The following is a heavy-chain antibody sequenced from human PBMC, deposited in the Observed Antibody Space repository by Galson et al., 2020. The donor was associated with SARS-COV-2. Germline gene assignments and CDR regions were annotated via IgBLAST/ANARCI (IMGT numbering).Heavy chain of an antibody. Sequence: GESLKISCAASGFTFSDAWMTWVRQAPGKGLEWVGRIRSNGHGGTTDYSTHVKGRVTITRDDSRNTLYLQMHSLKTEDTAVYYCATEQWELLGYNWFDSWGQGTLVTVSS. V-gene: IGHV3-15*01. CDR1: GFTFSDAW. J-gene: IGHJ5*01. CDR2: IRSNGHGGTT. CDR3: ATEQWELLGYNWFDS. D-gene: IGHD1-26*01.